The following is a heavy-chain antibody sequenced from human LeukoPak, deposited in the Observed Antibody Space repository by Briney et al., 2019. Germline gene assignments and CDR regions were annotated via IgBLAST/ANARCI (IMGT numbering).Heavy chain of an antibody. V-gene: IGHV3-53*05. CDR2: IYSGGST. Sequence: GGSLRLSCAASGLTVSSNSMSWVRQAPGKGLEWVSFIYSGGSTYYADSVKGRFTISRDNSKNTLYLQMNSLRAEDTAVYYCAKDALAYCGGDCYPGAFDIWGQGTMVTVSS. CDR3: AKDALAYCGGDCYPGAFDI. CDR1: GLTVSSNS. D-gene: IGHD2-21*02. J-gene: IGHJ3*02.